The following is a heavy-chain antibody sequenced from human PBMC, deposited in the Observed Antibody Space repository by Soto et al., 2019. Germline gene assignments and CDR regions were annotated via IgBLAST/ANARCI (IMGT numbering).Heavy chain of an antibody. CDR2: IIPIFGTA. CDR3: ARSVGDIWCGESHAPFNYYYYGMDV. V-gene: IGHV1-69*01. Sequence: QVQLVQSGAEVKKPGSSVKVSCKASGGTFSSYAISWVRQAPGQGLEWMGGIIPIFGTAHYAQKFRGRVTITADESTSTAYMELSSLRSEDTAVYYCARSVGDIWCGESHAPFNYYYYGMDVWGQGTTVTVSS. D-gene: IGHD3-10*01. J-gene: IGHJ6*02. CDR1: GGTFSSYA.